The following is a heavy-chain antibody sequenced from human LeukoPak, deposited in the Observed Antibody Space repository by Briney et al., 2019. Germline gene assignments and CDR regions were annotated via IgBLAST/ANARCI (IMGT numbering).Heavy chain of an antibody. CDR1: GYTFTSYD. V-gene: IGHV1-8*03. D-gene: IGHD3-9*01. J-gene: IGHJ4*02. CDR2: MNPNSGNT. Sequence: ASVKVSCKASGYTFTSYDINWVRQATGQGLEWMGWMNPNSGNTGYAQKFQGRVTITRNTSISTAYMELSSLRSEDTAVYYCARGQGYDILTGYYRGDPEDSYDYWGQGTLVTVSS. CDR3: ARGQGYDILTGYYRGDPEDSYDY.